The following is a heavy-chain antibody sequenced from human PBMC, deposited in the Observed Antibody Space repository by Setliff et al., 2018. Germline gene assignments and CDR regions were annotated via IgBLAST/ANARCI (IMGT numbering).Heavy chain of an antibody. D-gene: IGHD3-9*01. CDR1: GASLSSGSYY. CDR2: IYTSGAT. CDR3: ARERYFDWFFED. Sequence: PSETLSLTCTVSGASLSSGSYYWSWIRQSAGKGLEWIGRIYTSGATTYSPSLKSRVSISADTSKNLFSLRLKSVTAADTAVYYCARERYFDWFFEDWGHGTLVTVSS. J-gene: IGHJ4*01. V-gene: IGHV4-61*02.